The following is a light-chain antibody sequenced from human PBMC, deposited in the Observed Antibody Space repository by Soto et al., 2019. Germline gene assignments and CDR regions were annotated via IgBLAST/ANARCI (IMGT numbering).Light chain of an antibody. CDR1: QDVSQW. J-gene: IGKJ2*01. CDR3: QQYSSDLNT. V-gene: IGKV1-5*03. CDR2: KAS. Sequence: DIHMTQSPSTLSASVGDRITITCRASQDVSQWLAWYQHKPGKAPKLLIYKASTLESGVSSRFSGRGSGTGFTLTIRDLQPDDFATYYCQQYSSDLNTFGQGTKLEIK.